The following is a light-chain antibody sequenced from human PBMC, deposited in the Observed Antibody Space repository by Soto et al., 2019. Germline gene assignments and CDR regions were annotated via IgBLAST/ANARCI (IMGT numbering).Light chain of an antibody. V-gene: IGKV3-20*01. J-gene: IGKJ4*01. CDR1: RSVTSSY. CDR2: GAS. CDR3: QQYDNSPHT. Sequence: EIVLTQSPGTLSLSPGERATLSCRASRSVTSSYLAWYQQKPGQAPRLLIYGASIRATGIPDRFSGSGSGTDCTLTISRLEPEDFAVYYCQQYDNSPHTFGGGTKVEIK.